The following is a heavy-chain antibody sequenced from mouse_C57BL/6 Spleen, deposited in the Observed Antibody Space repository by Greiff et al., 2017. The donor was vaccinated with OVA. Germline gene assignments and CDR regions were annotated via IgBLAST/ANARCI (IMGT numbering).Heavy chain of an antibody. CDR3: TPYPSMDY. V-gene: IGHV14-4*01. CDR1: GFNIKDDY. Sequence: EVQLQQSGAELVRPGASVKLSCTASGFNIKDDYMHWVKQRPEQGLEWIGWIDPENGDTEYASKFQGKATITADTSSNTAYLQLSSLTSEDTAVYYCTPYPSMDYWGQGTSVTVSS. J-gene: IGHJ4*01. CDR2: IDPENGDT.